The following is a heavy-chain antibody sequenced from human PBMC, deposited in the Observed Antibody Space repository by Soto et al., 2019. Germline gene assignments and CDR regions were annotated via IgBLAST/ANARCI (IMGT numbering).Heavy chain of an antibody. CDR1: GYTFTSYG. Sequence: QVQLVQSGAEVKKPGASVKVSCKASGYTFTSYGISWVRQAPGQGLEWMGWISAYNGNTNYAQKLQGRVTMTTDTATSTAYMELRSLRSDDTAVYYCARDRYCSGGSCYEDWFDPWGQGTLVTVSS. CDR2: ISAYNGNT. J-gene: IGHJ5*02. D-gene: IGHD2-15*01. CDR3: ARDRYCSGGSCYEDWFDP. V-gene: IGHV1-18*01.